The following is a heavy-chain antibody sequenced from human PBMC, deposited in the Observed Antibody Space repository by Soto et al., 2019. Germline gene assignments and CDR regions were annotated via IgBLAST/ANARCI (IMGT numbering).Heavy chain of an antibody. Sequence: GESLKISCTASGYTFSGYWIGWVRLMPEKGPQWVGIIFPGNSETRYSPSFQGQVTFSADKSVNTAYLQWISLKAPDTGMYFCARFGGPALSHNWFDIWGQGAQVTVSS. V-gene: IGHV5-51*01. J-gene: IGHJ5*02. CDR2: IFPGNSET. CDR1: GYTFSGYW. D-gene: IGHD3-16*01. CDR3: ARFGGPALSHNWFDI.